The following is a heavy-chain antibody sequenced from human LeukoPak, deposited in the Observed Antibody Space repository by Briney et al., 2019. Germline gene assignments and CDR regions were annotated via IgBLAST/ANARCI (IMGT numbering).Heavy chain of an antibody. V-gene: IGHV3-23*01. Sequence: PGGSLRLSCAASGFTLSNYGMNWVRQAPGKGLEWVSAISSDGSTYYADSVKGRFTVSRDNSKNSLYLQMNSLRAEDTAVYYCARNDGDFCSGGSCYVRWFDPWGQGTLVTVSS. CDR1: GFTLSNYG. J-gene: IGHJ5*02. D-gene: IGHD2-15*01. CDR3: ARNDGDFCSGGSCYVRWFDP. CDR2: ISSDGST.